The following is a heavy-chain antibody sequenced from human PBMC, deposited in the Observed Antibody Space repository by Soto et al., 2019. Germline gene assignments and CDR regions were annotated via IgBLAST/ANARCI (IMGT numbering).Heavy chain of an antibody. CDR1: GGSISSYY. V-gene: IGHV4-59*01. D-gene: IGHD5-12*01. CDR3: ARDKGLYSGYDA. J-gene: IGHJ5*02. Sequence: SETLSLTCTVSGGSISSYYWSWIRQPPGKGLEWIGYIYYSGSTNYNPSLKSRVTISVDTSKNQFSPKLSSVTAADTAVYYCARDKGLYSGYDAWGQGTLVTVSS. CDR2: IYYSGST.